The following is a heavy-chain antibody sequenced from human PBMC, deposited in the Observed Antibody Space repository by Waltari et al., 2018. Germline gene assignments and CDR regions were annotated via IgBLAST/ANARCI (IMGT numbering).Heavy chain of an antibody. CDR1: GFTVSTSY. V-gene: IGHV3-66*01. CDR3: ARDPGYSSGNVEFDP. D-gene: IGHD3-9*01. Sequence: HVVESGGGLVQPGGSLRLSCAAPGFTVSTSYMSWVRQARGRGGGPRVQGWGREGLTVVGDGGSTNYAEAVKGRFTIYRDNSENTLYLRMSNLRGEDTAVYHCARDPGYSSGNVEFDPWGQGTLVTVSS. J-gene: IGHJ5*02. CDR2: VGDGGST.